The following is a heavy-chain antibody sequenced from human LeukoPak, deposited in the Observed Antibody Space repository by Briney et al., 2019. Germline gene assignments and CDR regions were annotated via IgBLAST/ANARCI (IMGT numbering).Heavy chain of an antibody. CDR2: ISYDGSNK. CDR1: GFTFSSYG. J-gene: IGHJ6*02. V-gene: IGHV3-30*18. Sequence: GGSLRLSCAASGFTFSSYGMHWVRQAPGKGLEWVAVISYDGSNKYYADSVKGRFTISRDNSKNTLYLQMNSLRAEDTAVYYCAKDYVTMIVVVGYGMDVWGQGTTVTASS. CDR3: AKDYVTMIVVVGYGMDV. D-gene: IGHD3-22*01.